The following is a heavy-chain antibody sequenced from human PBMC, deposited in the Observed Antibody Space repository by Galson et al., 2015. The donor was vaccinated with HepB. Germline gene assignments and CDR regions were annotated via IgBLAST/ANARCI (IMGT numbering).Heavy chain of an antibody. CDR3: AKDAKPHFDWLLPHNCFDP. Sequence: SLRLSCAASGFTFSSYAMHWVRQAPGKGLEWVAAISYSGSNRYYADSVKGRFTISRDNSKNTLYLQMNSLRAEDTAVYYCAKDAKPHFDWLLPHNCFDPWGRGTLVTVSS. D-gene: IGHD3-9*01. CDR1: GFTFSSYA. J-gene: IGHJ5*02. V-gene: IGHV3-30*18. CDR2: ISYSGSNR.